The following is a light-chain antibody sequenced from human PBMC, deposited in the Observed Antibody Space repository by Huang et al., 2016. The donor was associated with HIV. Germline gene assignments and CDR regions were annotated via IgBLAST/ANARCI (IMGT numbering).Light chain of an antibody. CDR1: QTVRTY. V-gene: IGKV3-11*01. J-gene: IGKJ2*01. Sequence: IVLTQSPATLSLSPGERAILSCRPSQTVRTYLDWYQQKPGQAPRLLIHDASKRANGIPSRFSGSGSGTDFTLTISSLEPEDFAVYYCQHRGTWPPYTFGQGTKLEIK. CDR3: QHRGTWPPYT. CDR2: DAS.